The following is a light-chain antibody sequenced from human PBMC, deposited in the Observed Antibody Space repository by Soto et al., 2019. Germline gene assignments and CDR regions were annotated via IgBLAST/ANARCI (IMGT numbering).Light chain of an antibody. CDR2: AAS. CDR1: QGIISY. V-gene: IGKV1-9*01. CDR3: QQLNSYPLP. J-gene: IGKJ4*01. Sequence: IHLTQSPASLSASLGYRVTITCLSSQGIISYLAWYQQKPGKAPKLLIYAASTLQSGVPSRFSGSGSGTDFTLTISSLQPEDFATYYCQQLNSYPLPFGGGTKVDI.